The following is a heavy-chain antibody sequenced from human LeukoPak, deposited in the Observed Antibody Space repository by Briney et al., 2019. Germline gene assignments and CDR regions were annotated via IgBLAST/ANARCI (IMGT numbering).Heavy chain of an antibody. CDR2: INQDGSEE. J-gene: IGHJ4*02. V-gene: IGHV3-7*03. CDR3: ARDVSTQREFDY. D-gene: IGHD2-8*01. Sequence: GGSLRLSCAASGFTFSNYWMTWVRQAPGKGLEWVAHINQDGSEEHYMDSAKARFTISRDNAKNSLSLQMSSLRAEDTALYYCARDVSTQREFDYWGQGTLVTVSS. CDR1: GFTFSNYW.